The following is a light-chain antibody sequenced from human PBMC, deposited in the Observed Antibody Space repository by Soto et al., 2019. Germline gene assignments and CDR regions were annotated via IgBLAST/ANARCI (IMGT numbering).Light chain of an antibody. CDR2: GAS. J-gene: IGKJ1*01. CDR3: KQYNNWTRT. V-gene: IGKV3-15*01. CDR1: QSVSSN. Sequence: EIVTTLSPAALSVPPGQRATLSCRAIQSVSSNFAWYQQKPGQAPRLLIYGASTRATGIPARFSGSGSGTEFTLNISSMQSEEFAVYYCKQYNNWTRTFGQGTKVDTK.